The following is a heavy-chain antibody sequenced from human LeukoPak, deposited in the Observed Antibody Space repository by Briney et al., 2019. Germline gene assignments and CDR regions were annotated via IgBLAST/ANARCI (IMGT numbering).Heavy chain of an antibody. D-gene: IGHD5-18*01. Sequence: ASVKVSCRASGYTFTGYYIHWVRQAPGQGLEWMGWINTNSGGTNYAQKFQGRVSMTRDTSISTAYMELSRLRSDDAAVYYCARSLVDTAMVIGWGQGTLVTVSS. J-gene: IGHJ4*02. CDR1: GYTFTGYY. CDR3: ARSLVDTAMVIG. CDR2: INTNSGGT. V-gene: IGHV1-2*02.